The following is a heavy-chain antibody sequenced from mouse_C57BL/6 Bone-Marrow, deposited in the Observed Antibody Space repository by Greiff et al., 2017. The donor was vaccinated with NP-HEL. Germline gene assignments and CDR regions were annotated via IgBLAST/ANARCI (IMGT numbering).Heavy chain of an antibody. CDR2: IDPSDSYT. Sequence: QVQLQQPGAELVRPGTSVKLSCKASGYTFTSYWMHWVKQRPGQGLEWIGVIDPSDSYTNYNQKFKGKATLTVDTSSSTAYMQLSSLTSEDSAVYYCVRTGTGFAYWGQGTLVTVSA. CDR1: GYTFTSYW. D-gene: IGHD4-1*01. V-gene: IGHV1-59*01. J-gene: IGHJ3*01. CDR3: VRTGTGFAY.